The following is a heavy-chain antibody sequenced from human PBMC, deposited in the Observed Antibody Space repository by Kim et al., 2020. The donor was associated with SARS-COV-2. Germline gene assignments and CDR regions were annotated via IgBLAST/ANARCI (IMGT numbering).Heavy chain of an antibody. J-gene: IGHJ4*02. Sequence: DSVKGRFTISRDNSKNPLYLQMNSLRAEDTAVYYCAKGKNWNYGDYFDYWGQGTLVTVSS. D-gene: IGHD1-7*01. V-gene: IGHV3-23*01. CDR3: AKGKNWNYGDYFDY.